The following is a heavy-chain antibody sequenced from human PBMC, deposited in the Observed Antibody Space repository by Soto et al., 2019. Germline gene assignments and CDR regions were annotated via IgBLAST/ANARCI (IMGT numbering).Heavy chain of an antibody. CDR1: GFTFSSYA. V-gene: IGHV3-23*01. J-gene: IGHJ4*02. CDR2: ISGSGGST. CDR3: AKLVAAAGTWFDY. D-gene: IGHD6-13*01. Sequence: EVQLLESGGGLVRPGGSLRLSCAASGFTFSSYAMSWVRQAPGKGLEWVSAISGSGGSTYYADSVKGRLTISRDNSKNTLYLQMNSLRAEDTAVYYCAKLVAAAGTWFDYWGQGTLVTVSS.